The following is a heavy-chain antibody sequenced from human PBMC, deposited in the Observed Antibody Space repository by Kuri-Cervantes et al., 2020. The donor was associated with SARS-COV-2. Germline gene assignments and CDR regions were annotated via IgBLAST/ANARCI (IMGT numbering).Heavy chain of an antibody. CDR2: ISGTGGSST. CDR1: GFIFDTYA. J-gene: IGHJ4*02. Sequence: LSLTCAASGFIFDTYAMSWVRQAPGKGLEWVSVISGTGGSSTFYADSVKGRFIISRDNSENTLYLQMNSLRAEDTAVYYCAKRGFDYWGQGTLVTVSS. V-gene: IGHV3-23*01. CDR3: AKRGFDY.